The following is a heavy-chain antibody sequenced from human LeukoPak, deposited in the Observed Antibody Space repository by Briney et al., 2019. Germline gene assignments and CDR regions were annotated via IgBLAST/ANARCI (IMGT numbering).Heavy chain of an antibody. CDR1: GFSFSSYW. J-gene: IGHJ4*02. V-gene: IGHV3-7*01. D-gene: IGHD4-11*01. CDR3: AREVHSNYDY. CDR2: IKQDGSED. Sequence: TGGSLRLSCAASGFSFSSYWMSWVRQAPGKGLDWVASIKQDGSEDYYVDSVKGRFTISRDNAKTSLYLQMNSLRAEDAAMYYCAREVHSNYDYWGQGTLATVYS.